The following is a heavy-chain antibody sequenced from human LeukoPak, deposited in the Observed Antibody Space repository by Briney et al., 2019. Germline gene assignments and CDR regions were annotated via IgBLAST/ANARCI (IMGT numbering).Heavy chain of an antibody. CDR3: ASLVGGYYPPVEAFDV. J-gene: IGHJ3*01. V-gene: IGHV3-74*01. CDR1: GFSFRSCW. D-gene: IGHD3-3*01. Sequence: GGSLRLSCAASGFSFRSCWMDWVRQAPGKELVWVSRINGDGSTTNYADSVRGRFTISRDNAKNTLYLQMNSLRADDSAVYFCASLVGGYYPPVEAFDVWGQGTMVTVSS. CDR2: INGDGSTT.